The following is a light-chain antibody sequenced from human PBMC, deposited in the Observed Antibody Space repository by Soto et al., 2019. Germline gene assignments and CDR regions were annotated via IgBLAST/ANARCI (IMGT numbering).Light chain of an antibody. CDR2: DAS. J-gene: IGKJ1*01. V-gene: IGKV3-11*01. CDR3: KQRSNRPPTT. Sequence: IGLTQSPATLSLSPVEIATLSFMASQSVSRYLAWHQQKPGQAPRLLIYDASNRATGIPARFSGSGSGTDFTLTISSLESQDFAVYYCKQRSNRPPTTFGQGTKVDIK. CDR1: QSVSRY.